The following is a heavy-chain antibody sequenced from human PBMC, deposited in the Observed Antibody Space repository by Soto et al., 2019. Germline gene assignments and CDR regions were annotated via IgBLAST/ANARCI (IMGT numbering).Heavy chain of an antibody. V-gene: IGHV1-69*06. CDR2: IIPIFGTA. Sequence: QVQLVQSGAEVKKPGSSVKVSCKASGGTFSSYAISWVRQAPGQGLEWMGGIIPIFGTANYAQKFQGRGTITADKSTSTAYMELSSLRSEDTAGYYCARDRSEWERHGWFDPWGQGTLVTVSS. D-gene: IGHD1-26*01. J-gene: IGHJ5*02. CDR3: ARDRSEWERHGWFDP. CDR1: GGTFSSYA.